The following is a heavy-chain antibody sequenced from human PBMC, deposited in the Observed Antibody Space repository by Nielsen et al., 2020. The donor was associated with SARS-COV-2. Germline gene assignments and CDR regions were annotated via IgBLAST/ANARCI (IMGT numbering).Heavy chain of an antibody. CDR2: IYPGDSDI. Sequence: GESLKISCKGSGYSFTTYWIGWVRQMPGNGLEWMGTIYPGDSDIRYSPSFQGQVTISVDKSINTAYLQWSSLRASDSAIYYCGRLRDRFSSGWHLDYWGQGTLVTVSS. CDR1: GYSFTTYW. V-gene: IGHV5-51*01. J-gene: IGHJ4*02. D-gene: IGHD6-25*01. CDR3: GRLRDRFSSGWHLDY.